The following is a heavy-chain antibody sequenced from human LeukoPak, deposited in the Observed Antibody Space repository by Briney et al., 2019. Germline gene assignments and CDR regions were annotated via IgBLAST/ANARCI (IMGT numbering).Heavy chain of an antibody. CDR1: GFTFHNYA. D-gene: IGHD5-18*01. CDR3: VKNSVALKSYYYYYAMDV. V-gene: IGHV3-64D*09. J-gene: IGHJ6*02. CDR2: ISSDGDDT. Sequence: TGGSLRLSCSASGFTFHNYAMHWVRQAPGKGLEYVSAISSDGDDTYYADSVKGRFTISRDNSNYTLFLQMSSLRDEDSAVYYCVKNSVALKSYYYYYAMDVWGQGTTVTVSS.